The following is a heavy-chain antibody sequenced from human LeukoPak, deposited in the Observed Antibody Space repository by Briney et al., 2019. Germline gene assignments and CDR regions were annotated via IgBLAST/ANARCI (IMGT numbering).Heavy chain of an antibody. V-gene: IGHV3-33*01. CDR1: GFTFSSYD. D-gene: IGHD5-12*01. Sequence: PGGSLRLSCAASGFTFSSYDMHWVRQAPGKGLEWVAVIWYDGSNINYGDSVKGRFAISRDNSRNTLYLQMNSLRAEDTALHYCARDGGYRGYDADCWGQGTLVTVSS. CDR3: ARDGGYRGYDADC. CDR2: IWYDGSNI. J-gene: IGHJ4*02.